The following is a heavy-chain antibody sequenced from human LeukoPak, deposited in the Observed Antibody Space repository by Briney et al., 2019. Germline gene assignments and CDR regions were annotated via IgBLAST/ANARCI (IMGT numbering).Heavy chain of an antibody. CDR2: ISGDGGST. Sequence: GRSLRLSCAASGFTFSSYGMHWVRQAPGKGLEWVSLISGDGGSTYYADSVKGRFTISRDNSKNSLYLQMNSLRTEDTALYYCAKDPATRDGHGAWFDPWGQGTLVTVSS. J-gene: IGHJ5*02. V-gene: IGHV3-43*02. D-gene: IGHD5-24*01. CDR1: GFTFSSYG. CDR3: AKDPATRDGHGAWFDP.